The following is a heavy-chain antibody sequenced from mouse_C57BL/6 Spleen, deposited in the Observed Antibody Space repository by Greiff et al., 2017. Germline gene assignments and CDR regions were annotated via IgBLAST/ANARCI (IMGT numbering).Heavy chain of an antibody. Sequence: ESGPGLVKPSQSLSLTCSVTGYSITSGYYWNWIRQFPGNKLEWMGYISYDGSNNYNPSLKNRISITRDTSKNQFFLKLNSVTTEDTATYYCASRPDGPFAYWGQGTLVTVSA. CDR3: ASRPDGPFAY. CDR2: ISYDGSN. D-gene: IGHD2-3*01. J-gene: IGHJ3*01. V-gene: IGHV3-6*01. CDR1: GYSITSGYY.